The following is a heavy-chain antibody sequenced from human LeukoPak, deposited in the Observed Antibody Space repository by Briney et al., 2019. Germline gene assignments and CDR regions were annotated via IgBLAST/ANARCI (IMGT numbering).Heavy chain of an antibody. CDR2: IIPIFGTA. Sequence: SVKVSCKASGYTFTSYGISWVRQAPGQGLEWMGGIIPIFGTANYAQKFQGRVTITADESASTAYMELSSLRSEDTAVYYCARGRLYFDYWGQGTLVTVSS. V-gene: IGHV1-69*13. CDR1: GYTFTSYG. J-gene: IGHJ4*02. CDR3: ARGRLYFDY.